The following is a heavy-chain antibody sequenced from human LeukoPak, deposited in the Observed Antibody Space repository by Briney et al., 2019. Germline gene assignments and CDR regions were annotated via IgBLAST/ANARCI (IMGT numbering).Heavy chain of an antibody. CDR1: GGSISSGGYY. CDR3: AHYDSSGYILSGYFDL. J-gene: IGHJ2*01. CDR2: IYYSGST. D-gene: IGHD3-22*01. V-gene: IGHV4-30-4*08. Sequence: PSETLSLTCTVSGGSISSGGYYWSWIRQHPGKGLEWIGYIYYSGSTYYNPSLKSRVTISVDTPKNQFSLKLSSVTAADTAVYYCAHYDSSGYILSGYFDLWGRGTLVTVSS.